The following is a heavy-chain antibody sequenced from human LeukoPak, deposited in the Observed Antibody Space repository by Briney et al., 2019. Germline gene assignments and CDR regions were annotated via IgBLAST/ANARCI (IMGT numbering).Heavy chain of an antibody. Sequence: ASVKVSCKASGYTFTSYDINWVRQAAGQGLEGMGWMNPNSGDTVYVQKFQGRVTMTRSTSISTAYMELSSLRSEDTAVYYCARDRDYYGSGSYLWAVIAIPSLWFDPWGQGTLVTVSS. CDR2: MNPNSGDT. CDR1: GYTFTSYD. V-gene: IGHV1-8*01. D-gene: IGHD3-10*01. J-gene: IGHJ5*02. CDR3: ARDRDYYGSGSYLWAVIAIPSLWFDP.